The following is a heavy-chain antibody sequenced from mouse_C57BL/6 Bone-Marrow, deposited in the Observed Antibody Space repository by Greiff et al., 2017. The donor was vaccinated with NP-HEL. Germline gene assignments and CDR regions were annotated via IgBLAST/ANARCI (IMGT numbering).Heavy chain of an antibody. J-gene: IGHJ2*01. Sequence: QVQLQQPGPELVKPGASVKISCKASGYAFSSSWMNWVKQRPGKGLEWIGRIYPGDGDTNYNRKFKGKATLTADKSSSTAYMQLSSLTSEDSAVYFCARSYHYYGRSYFDYWGQGTTLTVSS. CDR1: GYAFSSSW. D-gene: IGHD1-1*01. CDR2: IYPGDGDT. V-gene: IGHV1-82*01. CDR3: ARSYHYYGRSYFDY.